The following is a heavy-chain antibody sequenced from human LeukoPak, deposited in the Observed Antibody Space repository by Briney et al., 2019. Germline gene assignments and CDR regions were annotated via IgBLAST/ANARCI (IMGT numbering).Heavy chain of an antibody. D-gene: IGHD6-19*01. CDR1: GGSFTTYY. CDR2: FHHSGRA. CDR3: ARGLSSGWVDY. J-gene: IGHJ4*02. Sequence: SETLSLTRAVFGGSFTTYYWTWIRQPPGKGLEWIGEFHHSGRANYKPSLRSRVTISLDTSKNQFSLNLNSVTAADTAVYYCARGLSSGWVDYWGQGTLVTVSS. V-gene: IGHV4-34*01.